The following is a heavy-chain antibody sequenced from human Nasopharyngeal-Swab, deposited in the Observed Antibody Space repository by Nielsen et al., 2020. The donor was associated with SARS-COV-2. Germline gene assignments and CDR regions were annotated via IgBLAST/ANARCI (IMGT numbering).Heavy chain of an antibody. Sequence: GASLKISCKVSGYSFIDYLIGWVRQMPGRGLEWMGIIYPGDSDTRYNPSFQGQVTISADNSISTAYLQWGSLKASDSAMYYCARPLAAASYYFDYWGQGTLVTVSS. V-gene: IGHV5-51*01. J-gene: IGHJ4*02. D-gene: IGHD6-25*01. CDR2: IYPGDSDT. CDR3: ARPLAAASYYFDY. CDR1: GYSFIDYL.